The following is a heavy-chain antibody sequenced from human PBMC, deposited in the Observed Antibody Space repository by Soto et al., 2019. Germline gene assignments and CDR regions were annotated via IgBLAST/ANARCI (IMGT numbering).Heavy chain of an antibody. CDR2: IKEDGSEK. V-gene: IGHV3-7*05. CDR3: ARDVI. Sequence: EVQLVESGGGLVQPGGSQRLSCAASGFSFSSFWMSWVRQAPGKGLEWVAAIKEDGSEKNYVDSVRGRFTISRDNAKNSLYLQINSLRADHTAVYYCARDVIWGQGSLVTVSS. CDR1: GFSFSSFW. J-gene: IGHJ4*02.